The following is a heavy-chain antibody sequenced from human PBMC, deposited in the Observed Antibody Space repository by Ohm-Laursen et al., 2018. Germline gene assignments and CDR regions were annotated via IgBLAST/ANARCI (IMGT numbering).Heavy chain of an antibody. CDR2: ISRNSGSI. CDR3: ARVGDI. V-gene: IGHV3-9*01. Sequence: SLRLSCAASGFTFDDYAMHWVRQAPGKGLEWVSGISRNSGSIGYADSVKGRFTISRDNAKNSLYLQMNSLRAEDTAVYYCARVGDIWGQGTMVTVSS. J-gene: IGHJ3*02. CDR1: GFTFDDYA.